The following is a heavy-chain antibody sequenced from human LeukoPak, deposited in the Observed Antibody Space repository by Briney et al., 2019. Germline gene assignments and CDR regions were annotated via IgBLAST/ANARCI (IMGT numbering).Heavy chain of an antibody. CDR1: GGSFSGYY. V-gene: IGHV4-34*01. CDR3: ARRAWGSYRHRSYYFDY. D-gene: IGHD3-16*02. CDR2: INHSGST. J-gene: IGHJ4*02. Sequence: PSETLSLTCAVYGGSFSGYYWSWIRQPPGKGLEWIGEINHSGSTNYNPSLKSRVTISVDTSKTQFSLNLSSGTAADTAVYYCARRAWGSYRHRSYYFDYWGQGTLVTVSS.